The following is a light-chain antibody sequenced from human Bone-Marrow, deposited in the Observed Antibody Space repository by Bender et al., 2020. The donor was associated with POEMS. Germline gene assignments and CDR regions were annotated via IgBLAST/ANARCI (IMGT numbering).Light chain of an antibody. V-gene: IGLV2-14*02. CDR1: SSDVGAYNL. CDR3: SSYTSSSTRV. Sequence: QSALTQPASVSGSPGQSLTISCTGASSDVGAYNLVSWYQQHPGKAPKLMIYDVSKRPSGISNRFSGSKSGNTASLTISGLQAEDEADYYCSSYTSSSTRVFGTGTKVTVL. J-gene: IGLJ1*01. CDR2: DVS.